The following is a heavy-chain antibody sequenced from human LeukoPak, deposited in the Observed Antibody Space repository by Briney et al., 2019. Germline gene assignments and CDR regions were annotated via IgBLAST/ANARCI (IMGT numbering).Heavy chain of an antibody. CDR2: ISGSGGST. CDR1: GFTFSSYA. D-gene: IGHD3-22*01. V-gene: IGHV3-23*01. CDR3: AKYGAKSYYYDSSGYYSFYY. J-gene: IGHJ4*02. Sequence: GGSLRLSCAASGFTFSSYAMSWVRQAPGKGLEWVSAISGSGGSTYYADSVKGRFTISRDNSKNTLYLQMNSLRAEDTAVYYCAKYGAKSYYYDSSGYYSFYYWGQGTLVTVSS.